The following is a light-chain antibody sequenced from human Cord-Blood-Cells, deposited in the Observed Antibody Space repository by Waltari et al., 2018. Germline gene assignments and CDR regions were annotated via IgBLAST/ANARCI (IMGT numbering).Light chain of an antibody. J-gene: IGLJ1*01. CDR2: DVS. CDR1: SSDVGGYYY. Sequence: QSALTQPASVSWSPGKSITISCPGTSSDVGGYYYVSWYQHHQGKAPKLMIYDVSKRPSGVSNRFSGSKSGNTASLTISGLQAEDEADYYCSSYTSSSTPYVFGTGTKVTVL. V-gene: IGLV2-14*03. CDR3: SSYTSSSTPYV.